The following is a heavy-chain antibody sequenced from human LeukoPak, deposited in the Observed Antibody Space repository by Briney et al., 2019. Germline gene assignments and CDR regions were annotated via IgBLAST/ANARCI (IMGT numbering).Heavy chain of an antibody. V-gene: IGHV3-30*18. J-gene: IGHJ4*02. CDR1: GFTFSSYG. Sequence: GGSLRLSCAASGFTFSSYGMHWVRQAPGKGLEWVAVISYDGSNKYYADSVKGRFTISRDNSKNTLYLQMNSLRAEDTAVYYCAKHGPMGAFVSVEDYWGQGTLVTVSS. CDR2: ISYDGSNK. D-gene: IGHD1-26*01. CDR3: AKHGPMGAFVSVEDY.